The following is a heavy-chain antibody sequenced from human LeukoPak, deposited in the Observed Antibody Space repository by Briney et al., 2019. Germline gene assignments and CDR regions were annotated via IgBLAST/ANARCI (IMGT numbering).Heavy chain of an antibody. J-gene: IGHJ5*01. CDR2: ISSGSGYI. CDR1: GFTFSSYT. Sequence: GGSLRLSCATSGFTFSSYTMSWVRQAPGKGLEWVSSISSGSGYIKYAGSVKGRFTISRDNAENSVFLQMSSLRVDDTALYYCVRGWFDFWGQGTPVTVSS. CDR3: VRGWFDF. V-gene: IGHV3-21*01.